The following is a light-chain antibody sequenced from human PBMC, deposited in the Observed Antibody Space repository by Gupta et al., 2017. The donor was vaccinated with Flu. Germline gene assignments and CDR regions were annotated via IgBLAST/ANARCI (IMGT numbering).Light chain of an antibody. CDR1: QAITIY. V-gene: IGKV1-9*01. Sequence: DIQLTQSPSFLSASVGDRVTITCRASQAITIYLAWYQQKPGKAPKLLIYDISALQGGVPSRFSGSGSGTEFTLTISSLQPEDFATYYCQQVHNYPITFGGGTKVDIK. J-gene: IGKJ4*01. CDR2: DIS. CDR3: QQVHNYPIT.